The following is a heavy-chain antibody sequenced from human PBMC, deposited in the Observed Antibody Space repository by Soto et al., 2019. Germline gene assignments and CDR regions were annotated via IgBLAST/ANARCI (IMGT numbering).Heavy chain of an antibody. D-gene: IGHD1-26*01. CDR1: GGSISSGDYY. J-gene: IGHJ3*02. CDR3: ARGFSGSYVFDAFDI. CDR2: IYYSGST. V-gene: IGHV4-30-4*01. Sequence: QVQLQESGPGLVKPSQTLSLTCTVSGGSISSGDYYWSWIRKPPGKGLEWIGYIYYSGSTYYNPSLKSRVTISVDTSKNQFSLKLSSVTAADTAVYYCARGFSGSYVFDAFDIWGQGTMVTVSS.